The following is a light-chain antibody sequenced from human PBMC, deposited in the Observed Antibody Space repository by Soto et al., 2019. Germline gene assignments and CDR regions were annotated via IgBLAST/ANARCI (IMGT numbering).Light chain of an antibody. CDR2: GAS. Sequence: EIEMTQSPDTLSVSPGDRATVSCRASQGVRSDLAWYQQKAGQSPRLLIYGASTRAAETPARFSGSGSETEFTLTISSLQSEDFAIYYCQQYSKWPLTFGGGTNVDI. CDR1: QGVRSD. J-gene: IGKJ4*01. V-gene: IGKV3-15*01. CDR3: QQYSKWPLT.